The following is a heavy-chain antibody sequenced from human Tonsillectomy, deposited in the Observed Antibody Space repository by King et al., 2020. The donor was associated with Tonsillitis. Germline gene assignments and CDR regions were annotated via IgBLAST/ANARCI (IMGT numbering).Heavy chain of an antibody. CDR2: IYYSGST. J-gene: IGHJ3*02. D-gene: IGHD4-23*01. V-gene: IGHV4-39*01. Sequence: LQLQESGPGLVKPSETLSLTCTVSGGSISSSSYYWGWIRQPPGKGLEWIGSIYYSGSTYYNPSLKSRVTISVDTSKNQFSLKLSSVTAADTAVYYCARHLYPNSPPRLKAFDIWGQGTRVTVSA. CDR3: ARHLYPNSPPRLKAFDI. CDR1: GGSISSSSYY.